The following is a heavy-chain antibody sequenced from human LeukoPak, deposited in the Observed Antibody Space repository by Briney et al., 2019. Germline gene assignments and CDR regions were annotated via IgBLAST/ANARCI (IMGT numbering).Heavy chain of an antibody. J-gene: IGHJ5*02. D-gene: IGHD1-26*01. V-gene: IGHV3-11*01. CDR2: ISSSGNTT. CDR3: AKDPVLGGYGGSYHNWFDP. Sequence: PGGSLRLSCAASGFTFSDNYMSWIRQAPGKGLEWVSYISSSGNTTYNADSVKGRFSITRDNAKNSLYLQMNSLRAEDTAVYYCAKDPVLGGYGGSYHNWFDPWGQGTLVTVSS. CDR1: GFTFSDNY.